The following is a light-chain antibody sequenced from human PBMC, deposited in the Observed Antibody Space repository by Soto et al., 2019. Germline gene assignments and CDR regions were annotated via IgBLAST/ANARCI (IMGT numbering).Light chain of an antibody. V-gene: IGKV4-1*01. CDR3: QQYYTPST. CDR1: QSVLYSSNNKNY. Sequence: DIVMTQSPDSLAVSLGERATINCKSSQSVLYSSNNKNYLAWYQQKPGQPPKLLIYWASTRESGVPDRFSGSWSGTDFTLSISRLHAEDVAVYYCQQYYTPSTFGQWTKVEIK. J-gene: IGKJ1*01. CDR2: WAS.